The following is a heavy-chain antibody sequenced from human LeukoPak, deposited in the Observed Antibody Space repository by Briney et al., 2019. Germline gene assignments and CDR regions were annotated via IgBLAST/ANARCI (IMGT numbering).Heavy chain of an antibody. V-gene: IGHV4-4*07. CDR2: IYTSGST. Sequence: SETLSLTCTVSGGSISSYYWSWIRQPAGKGLEWIGRIYTSGSTNYNPPLKSRVTISVDTSKNQFSLKLSSVTAADTAVYYCARDGDWQQPQLWGQGTLVTVSS. CDR1: GGSISSYY. J-gene: IGHJ4*02. CDR3: ARDGDWQQPQL. D-gene: IGHD6-13*01.